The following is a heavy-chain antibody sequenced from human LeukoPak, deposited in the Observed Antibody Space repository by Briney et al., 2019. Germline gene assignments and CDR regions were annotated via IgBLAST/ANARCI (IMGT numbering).Heavy chain of an antibody. CDR3: ARANRGFGEPSGFDF. D-gene: IGHD3-10*01. CDR2: IDTKNGVT. CDR1: GYTFTGYD. V-gene: IGHV1-2*02. J-gene: IGHJ3*01. Sequence: ASVKVSCKASGYTFTGYDLHWVRQAPSQGLEWMGWIDTKNGVTNYAQKFQGRVTMTRDTSITTAYMELGRLRSDDTALYYCARANRGFGEPSGFDFWGQGTMVTVSS.